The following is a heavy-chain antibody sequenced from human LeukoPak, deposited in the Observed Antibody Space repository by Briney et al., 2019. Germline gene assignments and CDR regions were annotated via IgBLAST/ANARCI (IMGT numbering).Heavy chain of an antibody. CDR2: ISGSGGST. Sequence: LAGGSLRLSCAASGFTFSSYAMSWVRQAPGKGLEWVSAISGSGGSTYYADSVKGRFTISRDDAKNSLYLQMNTLRAEDTGVYYCARDMVEATTRGIDYWGQGTLVTVSS. D-gene: IGHD5-12*01. CDR1: GFTFSSYA. V-gene: IGHV3-23*01. CDR3: ARDMVEATTRGIDY. J-gene: IGHJ4*02.